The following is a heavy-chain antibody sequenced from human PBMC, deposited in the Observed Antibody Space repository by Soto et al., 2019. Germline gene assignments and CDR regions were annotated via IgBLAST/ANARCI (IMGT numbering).Heavy chain of an antibody. CDR1: GFTFSSYS. V-gene: IGHV3-21*01. CDR3: EREGRKRGTRYGMDV. D-gene: IGHD1-1*01. Sequence: GPLLLSCAASGFTFSSYSMNWVRQAPGKGLERVSSISSSSSYIYYADSVKGRFTISRDNAKNSLYLQMNSLRAEDTAVYYCEREGRKRGTRYGMDVWGQGTKVTVYS. J-gene: IGHJ6*02. CDR2: ISSSSSYI.